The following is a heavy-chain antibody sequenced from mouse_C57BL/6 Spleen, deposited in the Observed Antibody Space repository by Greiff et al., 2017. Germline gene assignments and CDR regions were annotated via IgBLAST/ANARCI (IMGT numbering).Heavy chain of an antibody. V-gene: IGHV5-17*01. D-gene: IGHD2-4*01. CDR2: ISSGSSTI. CDR1: GFTFSDYG. Sequence: EVQLVESGGGLVKPGGSLKLSCAASGFTFSDYGMHWVRQAPEKGLEWVAYISSGSSTIYYADTVKGRFTISRDNAKNTLFLQMTSLRSEDTAMYYCARSYDYDLYYAMDYWGQGTSVTVSS. CDR3: ARSYDYDLYYAMDY. J-gene: IGHJ4*01.